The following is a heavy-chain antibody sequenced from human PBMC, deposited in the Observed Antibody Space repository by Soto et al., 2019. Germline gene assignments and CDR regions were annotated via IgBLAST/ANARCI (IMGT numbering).Heavy chain of an antibody. CDR1: GYTFTSYY. Sequence: QVQLVQSGAEVKKPGASVKVSCKASGYTFTSYYMHWIRQAPGQGLEWVGIINPSGGSTSFAQKFQGRVTMTRDTSTSTVYMELSSLGSEDTAVYYCASSSGSSSSYWFDPWGQGTLVTVSS. CDR3: ASSSGSSSSYWFDP. V-gene: IGHV1-46*01. D-gene: IGHD6-6*01. J-gene: IGHJ5*02. CDR2: INPSGGST.